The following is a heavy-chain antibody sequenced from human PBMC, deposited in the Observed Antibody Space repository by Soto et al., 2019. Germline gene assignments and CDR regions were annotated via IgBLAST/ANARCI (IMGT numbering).Heavy chain of an antibody. Sequence: SETLSLTCTVSGGSISSYYWSWIRQPPGKGLEWIGYIYYSGSTNYNPSLKSRVTISVDTSKNQFSLKLSSVTAADTAVYYCARNADILLWFGELTAFDIWGQGTMVTVSS. CDR1: GGSISSYY. V-gene: IGHV4-59*08. CDR3: ARNADILLWFGELTAFDI. D-gene: IGHD3-10*01. J-gene: IGHJ3*02. CDR2: IYYSGST.